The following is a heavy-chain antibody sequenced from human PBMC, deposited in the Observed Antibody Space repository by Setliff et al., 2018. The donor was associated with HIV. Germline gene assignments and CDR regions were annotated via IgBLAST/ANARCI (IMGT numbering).Heavy chain of an antibody. CDR3: AKDLGNYYYMDV. CDR2: ISGSGGST. D-gene: IGHD3-10*01. Sequence: GGSLRLSCAASGFTFISYAMSWVRQAPGKGLEWVAAISGSGGSTYYADSVKGRFTISRDNSKNTLYLRLNSLRAEDTAIYYCAKDLGNYYYMDVWGKGTTVTVSS. V-gene: IGHV3-23*01. CDR1: GFTFISYA. J-gene: IGHJ6*03.